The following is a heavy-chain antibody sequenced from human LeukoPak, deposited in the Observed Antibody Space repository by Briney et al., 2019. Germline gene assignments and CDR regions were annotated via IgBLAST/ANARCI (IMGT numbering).Heavy chain of an antibody. CDR2: IYYSGST. V-gene: IGHV4-4*02. CDR1: GGSISSSNW. D-gene: IGHD6-13*01. CDR3: ARNSSPDY. Sequence: PSETLSLTCAVSGGSISSSNWWSWVRQHPGKGLEWIGYIYYSGSTNYNPSLKSRVTISVDTSKNQFSLKLSSVTAADTAVYYCARNSSPDYWGQGTLVTVSS. J-gene: IGHJ4*02.